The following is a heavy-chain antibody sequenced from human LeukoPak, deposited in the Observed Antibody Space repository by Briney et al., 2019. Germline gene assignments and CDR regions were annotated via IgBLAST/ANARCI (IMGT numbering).Heavy chain of an antibody. V-gene: IGHV4-30-4*01. Sequence: PSQTLSLTRTVSGGSISSGDYYWSWIRQPPGKGLEWIGYIYYSGSTYYNPSLKSRVTISVDTSKNQFSLKLSSVTAADTAVYYCARAYSSGYFNDAFDIWGQGTMVTVSS. D-gene: IGHD3-22*01. J-gene: IGHJ3*02. CDR1: GGSISSGDYY. CDR2: IYYSGST. CDR3: ARAYSSGYFNDAFDI.